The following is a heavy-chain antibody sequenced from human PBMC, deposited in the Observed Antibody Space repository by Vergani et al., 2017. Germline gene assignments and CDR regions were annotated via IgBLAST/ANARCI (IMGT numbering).Heavy chain of an antibody. CDR3: GRGSCLGGSCYTPLFHY. D-gene: IGHD2-15*01. CDR2: INTSGST. V-gene: IGHV4-61*02. Sequence: QVQLQESGPGLVKPSQTLSLTCTVSGGSINSHNYYWSWLRQPAGKGLEWIGRINTSGSTNYNPSLKSRVTMSEDTSKNQFSLTLTSVTAADTDVYFWGRGSCLGGSCYTPLFHYWGQGILVAVSS. CDR1: GGSINSHNYY. J-gene: IGHJ4*02.